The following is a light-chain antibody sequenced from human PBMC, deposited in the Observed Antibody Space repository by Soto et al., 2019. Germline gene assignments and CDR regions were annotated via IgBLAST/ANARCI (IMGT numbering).Light chain of an antibody. CDR3: KSYTSSRGVL. CDR2: EVS. Sequence: QSVLTQPASVSGSPGQSITISCTGTSSDVGGYKYVSWYQQHPGKAPKLMIYEVSNRPSGVSNRFSGSKSGNTASLTISGLQAEDEADYYCKSYTSSRGVLFGGGTKLTVL. CDR1: SSDVGGYKY. J-gene: IGLJ2*01. V-gene: IGLV2-14*01.